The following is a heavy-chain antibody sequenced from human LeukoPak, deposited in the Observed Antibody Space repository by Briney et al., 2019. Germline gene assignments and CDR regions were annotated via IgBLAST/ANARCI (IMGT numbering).Heavy chain of an antibody. D-gene: IGHD3-10*01. CDR1: GGTFSSYA. J-gene: IGHJ4*02. V-gene: IGHV1-69*05. CDR2: IIPIFGTA. Sequence: SVKVSCKASGGTFSSYAISWVRQAPGQGLEWMGGIIPIFGTANYAQKFQGRVTITTDESTSTAYMELSSLRSEDTAVYYCAREKAMVRGVIDYWGQGTLVTVSS. CDR3: AREKAMVRGVIDY.